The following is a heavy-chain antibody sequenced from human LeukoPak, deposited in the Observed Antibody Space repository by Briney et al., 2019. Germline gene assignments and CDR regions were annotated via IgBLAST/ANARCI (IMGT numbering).Heavy chain of an antibody. V-gene: IGHV3-30-3*01. J-gene: IGHJ6*02. Sequence: GGSLRLSCAASGFTFSGYPIHWVRQAPGKGLEWVAVISYDGSNKYYADSVKGRFTISRDNSKNTLYLQMNSLRAEDTAVYYCXRXXXYXSXTXCYGASKGMDVWGQGTAVIVSS. CDR1: GFTFSGYP. D-gene: IGHD2-2*01. CDR2: ISYDGSNK. CDR3: XRXXXYXSXTXCYGASKGMDV.